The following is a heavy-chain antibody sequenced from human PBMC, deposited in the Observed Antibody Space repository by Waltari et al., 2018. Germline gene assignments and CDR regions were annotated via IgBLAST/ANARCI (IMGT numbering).Heavy chain of an antibody. CDR3: ARVGRIVVASHGAFDI. D-gene: IGHD1-26*01. CDR2: ISSSGGTV. CDR1: GFTFSSYE. J-gene: IGHJ3*02. V-gene: IGHV3-48*03. Sequence: EVQLVESGGGLVQPGGSLRLSCAASGFTFSSYEMNWVRQAPGKGLEWISYISSSGGTVYYAESVKGPYTSSRDNAKNSLYVQMNSLIAEDTAVYYCARVGRIVVASHGAFDIWGQVTMVTVSS.